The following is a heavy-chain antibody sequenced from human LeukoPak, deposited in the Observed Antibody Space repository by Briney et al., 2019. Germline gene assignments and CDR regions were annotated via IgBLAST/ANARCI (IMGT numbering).Heavy chain of an antibody. CDR2: IYHSGST. CDR1: GYSISSGYY. D-gene: IGHD4-23*01. Sequence: SETLSLTCTVSGYSISSGYYWGWIRQPPGKGLEWIGSIYHSGSTYYNPSLKSRVTISVDTSKNQFSLKLSSVTAADTAVYYCARGSVARSDYYYMDVWGKGTTVTVSS. V-gene: IGHV4-38-2*02. CDR3: ARGSVARSDYYYMDV. J-gene: IGHJ6*03.